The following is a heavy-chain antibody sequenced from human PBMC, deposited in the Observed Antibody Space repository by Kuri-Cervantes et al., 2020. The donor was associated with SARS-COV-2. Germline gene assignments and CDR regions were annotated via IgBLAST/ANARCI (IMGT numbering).Heavy chain of an antibody. D-gene: IGHD3-3*01. V-gene: IGHV3-23*01. CDR3: ARDGRRITIFGVVIITFDY. CDR1: GFILRRYA. J-gene: IGHJ4*02. Sequence: GESLKISCAASGFILRRYAMSWVRQAPGKGLEWVSAISGDGGSTWHADSVKGRFTVSRDNSKNTVYLQMNSLRAEDTALYYCARDGRRITIFGVVIITFDYWGQGTLVTVSS. CDR2: ISGDGGST.